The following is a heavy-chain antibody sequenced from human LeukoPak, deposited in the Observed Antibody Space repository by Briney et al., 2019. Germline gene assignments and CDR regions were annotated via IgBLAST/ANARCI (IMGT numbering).Heavy chain of an antibody. CDR2: IFYSGIT. V-gene: IGHV4-30-4*01. Sequence: SETLSLTCTVSGVSISGGGYYWSWVRQPPGKGLECIVYIFYSGITYHNPSLKSRVTMSVDTSKNQFSLKLSSVTAADTAVYYCASFYQAYDCDYWGLGTLVTVSS. J-gene: IGHJ4*02. CDR3: ASFYQAYDCDY. CDR1: GVSISGGGYY. D-gene: IGHD2-21*01.